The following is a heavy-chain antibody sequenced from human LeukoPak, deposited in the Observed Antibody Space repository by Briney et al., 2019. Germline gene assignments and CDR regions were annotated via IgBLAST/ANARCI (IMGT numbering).Heavy chain of an antibody. D-gene: IGHD2-2*01. CDR1: GFTFSSYE. CDR2: ISSSGSTI. Sequence: GGSLRLSCAASGFTFSSYEMNWVRQAPGKGLEWVSYISSSGSTISYAGSVKGRFTISRDNAKNSLYLQMNSLRAEDTAVYYCARLYCSSTNCYSYFQHWGQGTVVTVSS. V-gene: IGHV3-48*03. CDR3: ARLYCSSTNCYSYFQH. J-gene: IGHJ1*01.